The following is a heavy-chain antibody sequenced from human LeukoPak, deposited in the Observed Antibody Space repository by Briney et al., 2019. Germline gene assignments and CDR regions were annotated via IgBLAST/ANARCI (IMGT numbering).Heavy chain of an antibody. CDR1: GFTFSRYW. V-gene: IGHV3-7*01. CDR2: IKQDGSEK. Sequence: GGSLRLSCAASGFTFSRYWMSWVRQAPGKGLEWVANIKQDGSEKYYVDSVKGRFTISRDNAKNSLYLQMNSLRAADTAVYYCARDAKLPFLWFGEGPYYFDYWGQGTLVTVSS. D-gene: IGHD3-10*01. J-gene: IGHJ4*02. CDR3: ARDAKLPFLWFGEGPYYFDY.